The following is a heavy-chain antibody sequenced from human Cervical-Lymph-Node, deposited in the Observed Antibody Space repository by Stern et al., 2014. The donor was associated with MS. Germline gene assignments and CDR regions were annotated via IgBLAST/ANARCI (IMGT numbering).Heavy chain of an antibody. CDR1: GDTFTDYA. CDR3: AREVGSLAMDV. CDR2: ITPILNST. V-gene: IGHV1-69*06. J-gene: IGHJ6*01. Sequence: VQLEESGGEVKKPGSSVKVSCKASGDTFTDYAISWVRQAPGQGTEWMGGITPILNSTDYAQKFQGRLTITADKSRSTAYMELSSLTSDDTAVYYCAREVGSLAMDVWGQGTTVIVSS. D-gene: IGHD1-1*01.